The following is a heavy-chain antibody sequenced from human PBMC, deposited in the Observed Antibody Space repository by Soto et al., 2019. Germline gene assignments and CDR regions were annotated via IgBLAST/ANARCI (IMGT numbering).Heavy chain of an antibody. D-gene: IGHD2-15*01. CDR3: ASSGKGYCSGGSCYSLPGKYYYYYYGMDV. Sequence: PGESLKISCKGSAYSFTSYWIGWVRQMPGKGLEWMGIIYPGDSDTRYSPSFQGQVTISADKSISTAYLQWSSLKASDTAMYYCASSGKGYCSGGSCYSLPGKYYYYYYGMDVWGQGTTVTVS. V-gene: IGHV5-51*01. J-gene: IGHJ6*02. CDR2: IYPGDSDT. CDR1: AYSFTSYW.